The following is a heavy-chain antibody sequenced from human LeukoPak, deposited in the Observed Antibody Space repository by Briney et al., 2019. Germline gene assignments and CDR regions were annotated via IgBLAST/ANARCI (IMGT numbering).Heavy chain of an antibody. Sequence: GRSLRLSCSGSGXTFSRHNMHWVRQAPGKGLEYVSAISYNGDSTYYVDSVKGRFTISRDNSKNTLDLQMSSLRPEDTAVYYCVSDRETQEQIWGPGTLVTVSS. V-gene: IGHV3-64D*09. CDR3: VSDRETQEQI. CDR2: ISYNGDST. CDR1: GXTFSRHN. D-gene: IGHD1-26*01. J-gene: IGHJ3*02.